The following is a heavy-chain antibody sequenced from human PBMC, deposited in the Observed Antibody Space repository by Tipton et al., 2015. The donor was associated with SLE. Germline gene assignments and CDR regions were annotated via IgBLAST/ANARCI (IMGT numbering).Heavy chain of an antibody. V-gene: IGHV4-34*01. J-gene: IGHJ4*02. CDR1: GGSFSGYY. CDR3: SRGWDYLDQAGIDY. D-gene: IGHD1-7*01. CDR2: IYYSGST. Sequence: TLSLTCAVYGGSFSGYYWSWIRQPPGKGLEWIGYIYYSGSTNYNPSLKSRVTISVDTSKNQFSLKLSSVTAADTAVYYCSRGWDYLDQAGIDYWGQGTLVTVSS.